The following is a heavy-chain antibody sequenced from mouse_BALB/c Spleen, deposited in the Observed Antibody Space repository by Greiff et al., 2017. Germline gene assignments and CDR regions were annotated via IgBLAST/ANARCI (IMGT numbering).Heavy chain of an antibody. CDR1: GYTFTSYW. Sequence: EVQLQQSGTVLARPGASVKMSCKASGYTFTSYWMHWVKQRPGQGLEWIGAIYPGNSDTSYNQKFTGKAKLTAVTSTSTAYMELSSLTNEDSAVYYCTRAFYYDYASPWFAYWGQGTLGTVSA. D-gene: IGHD2-4*01. J-gene: IGHJ3*01. CDR2: IYPGNSDT. V-gene: IGHV1-5*01. CDR3: TRAFYYDYASPWFAY.